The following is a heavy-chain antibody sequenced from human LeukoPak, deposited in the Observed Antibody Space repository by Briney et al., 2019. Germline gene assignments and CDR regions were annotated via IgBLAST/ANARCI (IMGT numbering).Heavy chain of an antibody. CDR2: IYTIGSP. CDR3: ARYDFWSGYYDY. J-gene: IGHJ4*02. CDR1: SGSISSYY. V-gene: IGHV4-4*09. D-gene: IGHD3-3*01. Sequence: SETLSLTCTVSSGSISSYYWSWIRQPPGKGLEWIGYIYTIGSPNYNPSLKGRVTISVDTYKSQFCLKLSSVTAADTAVYCCARYDFWSGYYDYWGQGTLVTVS.